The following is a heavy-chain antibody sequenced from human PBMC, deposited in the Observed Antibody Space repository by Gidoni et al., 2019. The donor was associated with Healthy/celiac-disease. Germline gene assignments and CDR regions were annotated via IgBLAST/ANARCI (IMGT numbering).Heavy chain of an antibody. V-gene: IGHV3-30*04. Sequence: QVQLVGSGGGGVQPGRSLGLSCAASGFTFSCYAMHWVRQAPGKGLEWVAVISYDGSNKYYADSVKGRFTISRDNSKNTLYLQMNSLRAEDTAVYYCASQMSDSDYWGQGTLVTVSS. CDR2: ISYDGSNK. CDR1: GFTFSCYA. CDR3: ASQMSDSDY. J-gene: IGHJ4*02.